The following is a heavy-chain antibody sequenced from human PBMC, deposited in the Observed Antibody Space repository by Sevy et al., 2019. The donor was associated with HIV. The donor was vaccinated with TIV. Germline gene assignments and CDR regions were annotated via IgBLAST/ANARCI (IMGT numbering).Heavy chain of an antibody. CDR3: VRGGVGGYSYSLDS. CDR1: GFTFSTYW. CDR2: MKQDGSEK. J-gene: IGHJ4*02. V-gene: IGHV3-7*01. D-gene: IGHD5-18*01. Sequence: GGSLRLSCAASGFTFSTYWMSWVRQAPGKGLEWVATMKQDGSEKDYVDSVKGRFTISRDNAKNSLYLQMNSLRGEDTAVYCCVRGGVGGYSYSLDSWGQGTLVTVSS.